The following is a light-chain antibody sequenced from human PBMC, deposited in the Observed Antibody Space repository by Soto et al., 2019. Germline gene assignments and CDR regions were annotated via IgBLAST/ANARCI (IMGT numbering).Light chain of an antibody. J-gene: IGLJ2*01. CDR2: DVS. V-gene: IGLV2-14*03. Sequence: QSALTQHASVSGSPGQSITISCTGTSSDIGTYNYVSWYQQHPGKVPKLLIFDVSSWPSGASNRFSGSKSGNMASLTISGLQAEDEADYYCSSYTTSSTVVFGGGTQLTVL. CDR1: SSDIGTYNY. CDR3: SSYTTSSTVV.